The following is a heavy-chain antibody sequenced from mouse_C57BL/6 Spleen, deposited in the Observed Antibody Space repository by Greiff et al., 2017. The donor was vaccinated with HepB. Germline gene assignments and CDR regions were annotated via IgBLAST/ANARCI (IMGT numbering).Heavy chain of an antibody. CDR3: ARESNPRYFDY. J-gene: IGHJ2*01. CDR2: ISDGGSYT. CDR1: GFTFSSYA. Sequence: EVQGVESGGGLVKPGGSLKLSCAASGFTFSSYAMSWVRQTPEKRLEWVATISDGGSYTYYPDNVKGRFTISRDNAKNNLYLQMSHLKSEDTAMYYCARESNPRYFDYWGQGTTLTVSS. V-gene: IGHV5-4*01. D-gene: IGHD2-5*01.